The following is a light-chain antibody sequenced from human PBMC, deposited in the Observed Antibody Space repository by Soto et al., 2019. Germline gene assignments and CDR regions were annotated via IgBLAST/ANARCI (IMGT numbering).Light chain of an antibody. V-gene: IGLV7-46*01. CDR1: TGAVATGHY. Sequence: QAVVTQEPSLTVSPGGTVTLTCGSSTGAVATGHYAYWFHQKPGQAPRPLIYDTYNRFSWTPARFSGFLLGGKAALTLSGAQPEDEADYYCLLYSGGYVFGPGTKVTVL. CDR3: LLYSGGYV. J-gene: IGLJ1*01. CDR2: DTY.